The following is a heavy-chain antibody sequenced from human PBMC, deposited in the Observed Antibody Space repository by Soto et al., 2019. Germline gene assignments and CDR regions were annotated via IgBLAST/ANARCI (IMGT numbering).Heavy chain of an antibody. D-gene: IGHD6-19*01. CDR3: AHRRSGWDLFDY. J-gene: IGHJ4*02. Sequence: QITLKESGPTLVRPTQTLTLTCTFSGFSLSTSGLCVGWIRQPPGKALEWLALFYWNDDKRYSPSLKARLTISKFISKYRVVLTMTNMDPVDTATYFCAHRRSGWDLFDYWGQGTLVNVSS. CDR2: FYWNDDK. CDR1: GFSLSTSGLC. V-gene: IGHV2-5*01.